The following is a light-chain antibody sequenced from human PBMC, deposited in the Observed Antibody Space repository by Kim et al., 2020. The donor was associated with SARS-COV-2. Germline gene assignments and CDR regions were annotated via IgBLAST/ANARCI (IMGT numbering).Light chain of an antibody. Sequence: GQSITISCTGTSSDVGSYDFVSWYQQHPGKAPQLIIYDVTDRPSGISNRFSGSKSGNTASLIISGLQAEDEADYYCSSNTSSNTVLFGGGTQLTVL. CDR2: DVT. CDR1: SSDVGSYDF. J-gene: IGLJ2*01. CDR3: SSNTSSNTVL. V-gene: IGLV2-14*03.